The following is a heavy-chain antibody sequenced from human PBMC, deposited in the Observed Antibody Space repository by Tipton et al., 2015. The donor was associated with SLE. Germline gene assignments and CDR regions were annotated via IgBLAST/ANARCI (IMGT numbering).Heavy chain of an antibody. CDR3: ARGRLTRGIRDYLDS. Sequence: SLRLSCAASGFTFVTYDMHWVRQAPGKGLEWISYISGTGNTIYYTDSVKGRFTTSTDNAKNSLFLQVNSLRAEDSALYYCARGRLTRGIRDYLDSWGQGTQVTVSS. D-gene: IGHD6-13*01. J-gene: IGHJ4*02. V-gene: IGHV3-48*03. CDR2: ISGTGNTI. CDR1: GFTFVTYD.